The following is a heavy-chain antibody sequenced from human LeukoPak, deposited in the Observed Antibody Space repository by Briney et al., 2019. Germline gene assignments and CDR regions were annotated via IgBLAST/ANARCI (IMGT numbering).Heavy chain of an antibody. CDR3: ARGRGSGWYDAFDI. J-gene: IGHJ3*02. D-gene: IGHD6-19*01. CDR2: ISSSSYI. Sequence: GGSLRLSCAASGFIFSTYNMNWVRQAPGKGLEWVSSISSSSYIYYADSVKGRFTISRDNAKNSLYLQMNSLRAEDTAVYYCARGRGSGWYDAFDIWGQGTMVTVSS. V-gene: IGHV3-21*01. CDR1: GFIFSTYN.